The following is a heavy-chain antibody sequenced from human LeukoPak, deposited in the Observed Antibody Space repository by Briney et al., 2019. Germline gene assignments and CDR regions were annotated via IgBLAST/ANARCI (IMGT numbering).Heavy chain of an antibody. J-gene: IGHJ6*03. Sequence: SQTLSLTCTVSGGSISSGSYYWSWIRQPAGKGLEWIGRIYTSGSTNYNPSLKSRVTISVDTSKNQFSLKLSSVTAADTAVYYCARVARDGYNRWAHYYYYYYMDVWGKGTTVTVSS. V-gene: IGHV4-61*02. CDR3: ARVARDGYNRWAHYYYYYYMDV. CDR1: GGSISSGSYY. D-gene: IGHD5-24*01. CDR2: IYTSGST.